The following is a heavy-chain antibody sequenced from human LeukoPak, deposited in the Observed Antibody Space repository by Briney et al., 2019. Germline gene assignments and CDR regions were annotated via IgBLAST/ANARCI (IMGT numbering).Heavy chain of an antibody. D-gene: IGHD3-3*01. CDR3: ARSLFDRLVRD. Sequence: GGSLRLSCAASGFTFSSYGMHWVRQAPGKGLEWVAVISYDGSNKYYADSVKGRFTISRDNAKNSLSLQMNSLRVEDTAVYYCARSLFDRLVRDWGQGTLVTVSS. CDR1: GFTFSSYG. CDR2: ISYDGSNK. J-gene: IGHJ4*02. V-gene: IGHV3-30*03.